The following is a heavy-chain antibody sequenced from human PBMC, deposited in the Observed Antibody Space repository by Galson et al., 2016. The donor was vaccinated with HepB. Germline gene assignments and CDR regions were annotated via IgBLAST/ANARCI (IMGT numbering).Heavy chain of an antibody. CDR1: GYSFIYYW. CDR2: IYPGDSDT. V-gene: IGHV5-51*01. Sequence: SGAEVKKPGESLKISCKTSGYSFIYYWIGWVRQMPGKGLEWMGIIYPGDSDTRYSPYSQGQVTISADKSISTAYLQWSSLKASDTARYYCARRQNDAFDIWGQGAMVTVSS. J-gene: IGHJ3*02. CDR3: ARRQNDAFDI.